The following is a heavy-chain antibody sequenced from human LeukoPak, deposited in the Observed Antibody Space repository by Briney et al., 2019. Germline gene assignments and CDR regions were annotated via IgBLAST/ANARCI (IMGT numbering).Heavy chain of an antibody. CDR1: GFTFSSYA. D-gene: IGHD2-15*01. CDR2: ISGSGGST. CDR3: AKEYCSGGSCYSRHFQH. V-gene: IGHV3-23*01. Sequence: GGSLRLSCAASGFTFSSYAMSWVRQAPGKGLEWVSAISGSGGSTYYADSVKGRFTISRDNSKNTLYLQMNSLRAEDTAVYYCAKEYCSGGSCYSRHFQHWGQGTLVTVSS. J-gene: IGHJ1*01.